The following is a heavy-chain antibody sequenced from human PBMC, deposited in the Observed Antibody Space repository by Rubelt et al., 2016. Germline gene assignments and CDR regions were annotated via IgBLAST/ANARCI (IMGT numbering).Heavy chain of an antibody. CDR1: GYSFTNSW. Sequence: EVQLVQSGAEVKKPGESLKISCKGSGYSFTNSWIGWVRQMPGKGLEWMGIIHPGDSATRYSPSFQGQVTISADKSINTAYLQWSSLKASDTAIYYCSRLMGYSTIDYWGQGTLVTVSS. CDR3: SRLMGYSTIDY. V-gene: IGHV5-51*01. D-gene: IGHD5-12*01. CDR2: IHPGDSAT. J-gene: IGHJ4*02.